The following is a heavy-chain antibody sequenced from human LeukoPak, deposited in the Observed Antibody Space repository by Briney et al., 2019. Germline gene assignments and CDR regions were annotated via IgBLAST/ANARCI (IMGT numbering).Heavy chain of an antibody. Sequence: PSQTLSLTCTVSGGSISSGDYYWSWIRQPPGKGLEWIGYIYYSGSTYYNPSLKSRVTISVDTSKNQFSLTLTSMTAADTAVYYCARVPHYYFGYGYFDSWGQGTLVTVSS. CDR3: ARVPHYYFGYGYFDS. CDR2: IYYSGST. V-gene: IGHV4-30-4*08. J-gene: IGHJ4*02. D-gene: IGHD3-10*01. CDR1: GGSISSGDYY.